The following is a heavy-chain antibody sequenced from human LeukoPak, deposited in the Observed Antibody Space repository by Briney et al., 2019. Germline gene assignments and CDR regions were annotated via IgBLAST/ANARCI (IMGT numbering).Heavy chain of an antibody. V-gene: IGHV4-61*02. CDR3: ARTIRDFWSGYSNWFDP. Sequence: SETLSLTCTVSGGSISSGSYYWSWIRQPAGKGLEWIGRIYTSGSTNYNPSLKSRVTISVDTSKNQFSLKLSSVTAADTAVYYCARTIRDFWSGYSNWFDPWGQGTLVTVSS. CDR1: GGSISSGSYY. D-gene: IGHD3-3*01. CDR2: IYTSGST. J-gene: IGHJ5*02.